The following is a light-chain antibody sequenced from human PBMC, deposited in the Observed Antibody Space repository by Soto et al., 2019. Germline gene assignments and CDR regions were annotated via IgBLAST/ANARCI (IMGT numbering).Light chain of an antibody. CDR3: QQYGSSGT. CDR1: QSVSTNY. V-gene: IGKV3-20*01. CDR2: GAS. Sequence: EMVMTQSPATLSVSPGERATLSCRASQSVSTNYLAWYQQKPGQAPRLLIYGASNRATGIPDRFSGSGSGTDFTLTISRLEPEDFAVYYCQQYGSSGTFGQGTKVDIK. J-gene: IGKJ1*01.